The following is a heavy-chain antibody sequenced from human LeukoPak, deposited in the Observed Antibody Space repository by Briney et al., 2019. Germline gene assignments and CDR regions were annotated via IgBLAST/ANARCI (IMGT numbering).Heavy chain of an antibody. Sequence: SVKVSXKASGGTFKTYAFNWVRQAPGQGLEWIGRIIPVFGTPHYAQKYQGRLTITTDEFASTVYMELSSLRSQDTAIYYCARIEGDYGVFVFWGQGTLVTVSS. D-gene: IGHD4-17*01. J-gene: IGHJ4*02. CDR3: ARIEGDYGVFVF. CDR1: GGTFKTYA. V-gene: IGHV1-69*05. CDR2: IIPVFGTP.